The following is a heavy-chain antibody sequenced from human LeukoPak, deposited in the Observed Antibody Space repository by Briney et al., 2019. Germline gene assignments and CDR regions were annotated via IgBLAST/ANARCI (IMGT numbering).Heavy chain of an antibody. D-gene: IGHD2-2*01. CDR2: INPNSGGT. J-gene: IGHJ5*02. Sequence: GASVTVSCKASGYTFTGYYMHWVRQAPGQGLEWMGWINPNSGGTNYAQKFQGRVTMTRDTSISTAYMELSRLRSDDTAVYYCARTGVPAAIGWFDPWGQGTLVTVSS. CDR1: GYTFTGYY. CDR3: ARTGVPAAIGWFDP. V-gene: IGHV1-2*02.